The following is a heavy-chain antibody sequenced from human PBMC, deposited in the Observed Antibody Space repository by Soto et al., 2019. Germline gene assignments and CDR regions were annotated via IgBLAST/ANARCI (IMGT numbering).Heavy chain of an antibody. CDR1: GFTFSSYA. Sequence: PGGSLRLSCAASGFTFSSYAMSWVRQAPGKGLEWISAISGSGGSTYYADSVKGRFTISGDNSKNTLYLQMNSLRAEDTAVYYCAKALPRSDAFDIWGQGTMVTVSS. CDR3: AKALPRSDAFDI. V-gene: IGHV3-23*01. CDR2: ISGSGGST. J-gene: IGHJ3*02.